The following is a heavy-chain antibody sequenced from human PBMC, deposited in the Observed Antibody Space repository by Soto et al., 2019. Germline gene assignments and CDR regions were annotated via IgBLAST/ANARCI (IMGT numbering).Heavy chain of an antibody. CDR2: ISGSGGST. Sequence: LGGSLRLSCAASGFTFSSYAMSWVRQAPGKGLEWVSAISGSGGSTYYADSVKGRFTISRDNSKNTLYLQMNSLRAEDTAVYYCAKDFPAPLVGATQCFDYWGQGTLVTVSS. V-gene: IGHV3-23*01. J-gene: IGHJ4*02. D-gene: IGHD1-26*01. CDR3: AKDFPAPLVGATQCFDY. CDR1: GFTFSSYA.